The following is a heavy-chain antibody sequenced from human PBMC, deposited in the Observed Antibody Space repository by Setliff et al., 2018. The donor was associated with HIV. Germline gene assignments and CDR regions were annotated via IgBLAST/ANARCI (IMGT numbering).Heavy chain of an antibody. CDR3: AKDRTGTGTTLHV. J-gene: IGHJ6*04. CDR2: MNPNSGNT. CDR1: GYTFTSYD. V-gene: IGHV1-8*02. D-gene: IGHD1-7*01. Sequence: GASVKVSCKASGYTFTSYDINWVRQATGQGLEWMGWMNPNSGNTGYAQKFQGRVTMTGNTSISTAYMELSRLRSDDTAVYYCAKDRTGTGTTLHVWGKGTTVTVSS.